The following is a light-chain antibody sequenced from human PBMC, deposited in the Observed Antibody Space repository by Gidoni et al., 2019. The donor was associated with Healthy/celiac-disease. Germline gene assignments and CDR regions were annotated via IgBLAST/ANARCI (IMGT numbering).Light chain of an antibody. CDR1: QSLLDSDDGNTY. Sequence: DIVMTQTPLSLPVTPGEPASISCRSSQSLLDSDDGNTYLDWYLQKPGQSPQLLIYTLSDRASGVPDRFSGSGSGTDFTLKISRVEAEDVGVYYCMQRIEFRYTFGQGTKLEIK. V-gene: IGKV2-40*01. J-gene: IGKJ2*01. CDR2: TLS. CDR3: MQRIEFRYT.